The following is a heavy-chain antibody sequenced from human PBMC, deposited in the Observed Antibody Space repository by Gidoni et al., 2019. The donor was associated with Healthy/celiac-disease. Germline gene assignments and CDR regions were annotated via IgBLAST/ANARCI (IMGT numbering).Heavy chain of an antibody. D-gene: IGHD3-22*01. CDR1: GFTFDDYA. CDR3: AKADSSGHIMLGAFDI. CDR2: ISWNSGSI. Sequence: EVQLVESGGGLVQPGRSLRLSCAASGFTFDDYAMHWVRQAPGKGLEWVSGISWNSGSIGYADSVKGRFTISRDNAKNSLYLQMNSLRAEDTALYYCAKADSSGHIMLGAFDIWGQGTMVTVSS. V-gene: IGHV3-9*01. J-gene: IGHJ3*02.